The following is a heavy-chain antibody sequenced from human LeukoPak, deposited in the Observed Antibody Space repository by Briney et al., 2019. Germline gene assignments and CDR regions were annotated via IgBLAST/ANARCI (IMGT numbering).Heavy chain of an antibody. Sequence: GGFLRLSCAASGFTFSSYSMNWVRQAPGKGLEWVSSISSSSSYIYYADSVKGRFTISRDNTKNSLYLQMNSLRAEDTAVYYCARDAPSGFFYWGQGTLVTVSS. CDR3: ARDAPSGFFY. D-gene: IGHD6-19*01. J-gene: IGHJ4*02. V-gene: IGHV3-21*01. CDR2: ISSSSSYI. CDR1: GFTFSSYS.